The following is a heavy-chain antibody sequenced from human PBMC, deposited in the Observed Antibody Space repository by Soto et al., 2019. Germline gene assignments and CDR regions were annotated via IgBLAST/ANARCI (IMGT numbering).Heavy chain of an antibody. CDR1: GFIFSNYV. CDR2: ISDSGGTS. Sequence: VQLVDSGGGLVQPGGSLRLSCAASGFIFSNYVMSWVRQAPGKGLEWVSSISDSGGTSYYADSVKGRFTISRDNSKNTLYLQVNSLRAEDTAIYYCAKRPRALLTFDYWGQGTLVTVSS. V-gene: IGHV3-23*04. J-gene: IGHJ4*02. CDR3: AKRPRALLTFDY. D-gene: IGHD1-26*01.